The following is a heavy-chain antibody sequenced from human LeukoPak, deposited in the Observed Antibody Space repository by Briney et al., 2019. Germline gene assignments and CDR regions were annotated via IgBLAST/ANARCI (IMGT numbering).Heavy chain of an antibody. CDR3: ARDNRRIYYGSGSYYVG. D-gene: IGHD3-10*01. J-gene: IGHJ4*02. CDR2: INPNSGGT. Sequence: ASVKASCKASGYTFTGYYMHWVRQAPGQGLEWMGWINPNSGGTNYAQKFQGRVTMTRDTSISTAYMELSRLRSDDTAVYYCARDNRRIYYGSGSYYVGWGQGTLVTVSS. V-gene: IGHV1-2*02. CDR1: GYTFTGYY.